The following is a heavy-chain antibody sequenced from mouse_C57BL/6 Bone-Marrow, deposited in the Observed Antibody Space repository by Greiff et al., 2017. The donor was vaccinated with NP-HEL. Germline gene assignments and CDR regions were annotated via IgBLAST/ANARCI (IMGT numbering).Heavy chain of an antibody. J-gene: IGHJ3*01. V-gene: IGHV1-59*01. Sequence: VQLQQPGAELVRPGTSVKLSCKASGYTFTSYWMHWVKQRPGQGLEWIGVIDPSDSYTNYIQKFKGKATLTVDKSSSTAYMQLSSLTSEDSAVYFGAKFSWFAYWGQGTLVTVSA. CDR2: IDPSDSYT. CDR1: GYTFTSYW. CDR3: AKFSWFAY.